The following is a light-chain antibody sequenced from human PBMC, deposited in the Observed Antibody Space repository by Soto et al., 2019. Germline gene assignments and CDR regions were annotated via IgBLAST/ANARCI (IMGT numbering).Light chain of an antibody. CDR1: SSNIGAGYD. CDR2: GNS. V-gene: IGLV1-40*02. CDR3: QSYDSSLSGFYV. J-gene: IGLJ1*01. Sequence: QSDVTQPPSVSGAPGQRVTISCTGSSSNIGAGYDVHWYQQLPGTAPKLLIYGNSNRPSGVPDRFSGSKSGTSASLAITGLQAEDEADYYCQSYDSSLSGFYVFGTGTKVTVL.